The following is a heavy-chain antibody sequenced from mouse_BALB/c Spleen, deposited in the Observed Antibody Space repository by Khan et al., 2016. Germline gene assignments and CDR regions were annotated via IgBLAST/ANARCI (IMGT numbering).Heavy chain of an antibody. CDR1: GYTFTNYY. CDR2: IYPGNVNT. D-gene: IGHD2-1*01. V-gene: IGHV1S56*01. CDR3: ARDDYGNPFTY. Sequence: QVQLKQPGPELVKPGASVRISCKASGYTFTNYYIHWVKQRPGQGLEWIGWIYPGNVNTKCNEKFKGKAALTADKSSSTAYMQLSSLTSEDSAVYFCARDDYGNPFTYWGQGTLVTVSA. J-gene: IGHJ3*01.